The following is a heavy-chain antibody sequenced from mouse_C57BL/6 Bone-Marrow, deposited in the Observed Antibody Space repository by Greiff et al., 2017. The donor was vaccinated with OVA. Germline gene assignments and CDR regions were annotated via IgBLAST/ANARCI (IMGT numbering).Heavy chain of an antibody. Sequence: EVKLMESGGGLVQPGGSLSLSCAASGFTFTDYYMSWVRQPPGKALEWLGFIRNKANGYTTEYSASVKGRFTISRDNSQSILYLQMNALRAEDSATYYCARYPSNSNYENWYFEVWGTGTTVTVSS. V-gene: IGHV7-3*01. CDR2: IRNKANGYTT. CDR3: ARYPSNSNYENWYFEV. J-gene: IGHJ1*03. CDR1: GFTFTDYY. D-gene: IGHD2-5*01.